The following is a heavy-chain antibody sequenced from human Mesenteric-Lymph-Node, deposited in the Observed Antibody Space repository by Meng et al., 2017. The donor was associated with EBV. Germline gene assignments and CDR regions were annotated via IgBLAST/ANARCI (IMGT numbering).Heavy chain of an antibody. CDR2: VHSTGST. J-gene: IGHJ4*02. CDR3: ASQGYYDSGAWGDYFDY. CDR1: GDSVNSATYY. D-gene: IGHD3-22*01. Sequence: VQLQESGPGLVRPSETLSLTCSVSGDSVNSATYYWSWIRKPPGKGLEWIASVHSTGSTNYNPSLMSRVTISLDTSKSQFSLTLTYVTAADTAVYYCASQGYYDSGAWGDYFDYWAREAWSPSPQ. V-gene: IGHV4-61*01.